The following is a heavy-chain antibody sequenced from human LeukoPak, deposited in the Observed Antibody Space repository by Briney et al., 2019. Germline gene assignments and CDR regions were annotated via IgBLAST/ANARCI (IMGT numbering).Heavy chain of an antibody. CDR3: ARKLTGSFDI. CDR2: ISSSSSTI. J-gene: IGHJ3*02. CDR1: GFSFSSYT. Sequence: PGGSLRLSCAASGFSFSSYTMNWVRQAPGKGLEWVSYISSSSSTISYADSVRGRFTISRDNAKNSLYLQMNSLRAEDTAVYFCARKLTGSFDIWDQGTMVTVSS. D-gene: IGHD7-27*01. V-gene: IGHV3-48*04.